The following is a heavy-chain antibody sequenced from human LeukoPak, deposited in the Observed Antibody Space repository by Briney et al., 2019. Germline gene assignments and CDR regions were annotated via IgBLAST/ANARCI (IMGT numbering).Heavy chain of an antibody. CDR1: GGSFSGYY. V-gene: IGHV4-34*01. D-gene: IGHD3-3*01. CDR3: ARVTITVFGVAIHPFDY. CDR2: INHSGST. J-gene: IGHJ4*02. Sequence: SETLSLTCAVYGGSFSGYYWSWIRQPPGKGLEWIGEINHSGSTNYNPSLKSRVTISVDTSKNQFSLKLSSVTAADTAVYYCARVTITVFGVAIHPFDYWGQGTLVTVSS.